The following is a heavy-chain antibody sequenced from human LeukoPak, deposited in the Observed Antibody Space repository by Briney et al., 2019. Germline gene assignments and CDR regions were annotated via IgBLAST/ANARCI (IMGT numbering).Heavy chain of an antibody. D-gene: IGHD6-6*01. CDR3: AREGRYSSSSGTFDY. CDR2: INPNSGGT. Sequence: ASVKVSCKASGYTFTSYYMHWVRQAPGQGLEWMGRINPNSGGTNYAQKFQGRVTMTRDTSISTAYMELSRLRSDDTAVYYCAREGRYSSSSGTFDYWGQGTLVTVSS. CDR1: GYTFTSYY. J-gene: IGHJ4*02. V-gene: IGHV1-2*06.